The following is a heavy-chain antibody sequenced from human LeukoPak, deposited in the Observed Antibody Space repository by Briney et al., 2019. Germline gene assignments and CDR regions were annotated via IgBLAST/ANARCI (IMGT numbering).Heavy chain of an antibody. J-gene: IGHJ4*02. V-gene: IGHV1-46*01. CDR2: INPSNGNT. D-gene: IGHD1-1*01. CDR1: GYTFAYHY. CDR3: ARESDVGKDFDY. Sequence: ASVKVSCKASGYTFAYHYIHLVRQAPGQGLEWMGIINPSNGNTNYAQRFQGRVTMTRDTSTSTVYMELSSLGSEDTAVYYCARESDVGKDFDYWGQGTLVTVSS.